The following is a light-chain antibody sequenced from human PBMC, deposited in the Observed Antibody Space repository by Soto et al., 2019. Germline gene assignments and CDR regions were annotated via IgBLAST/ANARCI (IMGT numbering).Light chain of an antibody. CDR1: QGISNY. CDR3: QKLNSYQRT. J-gene: IGKJ4*01. V-gene: IGKV1-9*01. Sequence: DIQLTQSPSFLSASVGDRVTITCRASQGISNYLAWYQRKPGKAPKLLIYAASTVQSGVPSRFRGSGSGTEFTLTISSLQPEDFATHYCQKLNSYQRTFGGGTKVEIK. CDR2: AAS.